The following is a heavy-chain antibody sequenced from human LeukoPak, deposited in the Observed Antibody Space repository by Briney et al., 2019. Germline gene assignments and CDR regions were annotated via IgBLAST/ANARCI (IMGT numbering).Heavy chain of an antibody. V-gene: IGHV3-73*01. CDR3: TGNYYGSGSYADFDY. Sequence: GGSLRLSCAASGFTFSGSDMYWVRQASGKGLEWVGRIRSKANNYATAYAASVKGRFTISRDDSKNMAYLQMDSLKTEDTAVYYCTGNYYGSGSYADFDYWGQGTLVTVSS. CDR2: IRSKANNYAT. D-gene: IGHD3-10*01. J-gene: IGHJ4*02. CDR1: GFTFSGSD.